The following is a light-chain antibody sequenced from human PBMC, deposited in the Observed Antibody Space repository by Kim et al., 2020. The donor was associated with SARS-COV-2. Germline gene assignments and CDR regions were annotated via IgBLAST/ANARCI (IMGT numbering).Light chain of an antibody. CDR2: SNN. J-gene: IGLJ2*01. Sequence: QRVTIAGSGSRTNIGSNTVNWYQQLPGTAPKPLIYSNNQRPSGVADRFSGSESGTSASLAISGLQSEDEAEYYCAAWDDSLNGQGVFGGGTQLTVL. V-gene: IGLV1-44*01. CDR1: RTNIGSNT. CDR3: AAWDDSLNGQGV.